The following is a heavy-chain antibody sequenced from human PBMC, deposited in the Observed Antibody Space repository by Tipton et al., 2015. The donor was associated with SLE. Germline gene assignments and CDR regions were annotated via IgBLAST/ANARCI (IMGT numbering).Heavy chain of an antibody. D-gene: IGHD5-12*01. J-gene: IGHJ4*02. CDR1: GDSISNDAYS. Sequence: TLSLTCTVSGDSISNDAYSWNWIRQSAGKGLEWIGHIYASGNTNYNPSLKSRATISVDTSKNQFSLRLTSVTAAETAIYYCAREGGWLPFDFWGQGTLVTVSS. CDR2: IYASGNT. V-gene: IGHV4-61*09. CDR3: AREGGWLPFDF.